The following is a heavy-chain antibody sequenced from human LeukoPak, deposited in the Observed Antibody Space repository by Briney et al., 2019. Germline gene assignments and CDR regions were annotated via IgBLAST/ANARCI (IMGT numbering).Heavy chain of an antibody. CDR3: ARVSGLRRPAATFDY. Sequence: SETLSLTCTVSGGSISGSSYYWGWIRQPPGTGLEWIGTIYYSGSAYYNPSLKSRVTISLDTSKNQFSLKLSSVTAADTAVYFCARVSGLRRPAATFDYWGQGTLVTVSS. V-gene: IGHV4-39*07. CDR2: IYYSGSA. CDR1: GGSISGSSYY. D-gene: IGHD2-2*01. J-gene: IGHJ4*02.